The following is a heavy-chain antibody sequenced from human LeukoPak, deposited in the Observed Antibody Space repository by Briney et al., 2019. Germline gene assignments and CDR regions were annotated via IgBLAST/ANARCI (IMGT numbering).Heavy chain of an antibody. CDR1: GYTFTGYC. CDR3: ARDQDAYSSAWYGVFDS. Sequence: ASVKVSCKASGYTFTGYCMHWVRQAPGQGLEWMGWINPNSGGTNYAQKFQGRVTMTRDTSISTAYMELSRLRSDDTAIYYCARDQDAYSSAWYGVFDSWGQGTLVTVSS. J-gene: IGHJ4*02. D-gene: IGHD6-19*01. CDR2: INPNSGGT. V-gene: IGHV1-2*02.